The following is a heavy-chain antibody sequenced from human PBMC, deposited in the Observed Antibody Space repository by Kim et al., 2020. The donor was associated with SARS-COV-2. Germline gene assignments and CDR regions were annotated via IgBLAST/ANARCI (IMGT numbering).Heavy chain of an antibody. J-gene: IGHJ4*02. V-gene: IGHV1-18*01. CDR3: ASGGTYYFDY. D-gene: IGHD1-1*01. Sequence: APKPQGRVTITTDTSTSTAYMELRSLRSDDTAVYYCASGGTYYFDYWGQGTLVTVSS.